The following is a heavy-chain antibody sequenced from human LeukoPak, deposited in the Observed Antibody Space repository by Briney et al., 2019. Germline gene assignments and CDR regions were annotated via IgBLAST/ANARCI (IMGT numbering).Heavy chain of an antibody. Sequence: GGSLRLSCEASGFIFSTFWMSWLRQAPGKGPEWLVNTKQDGSEKKYLGSVEGRFTISRDNAKNSLFLQMDSLRAEDTAVYYCARVYSAVNSWFDRWGQGTPVTVSS. J-gene: IGHJ5*02. CDR3: ARVYSAVNSWFDR. D-gene: IGHD5-18*01. CDR2: TKQDGSEK. CDR1: GFIFSTFW. V-gene: IGHV3-7*04.